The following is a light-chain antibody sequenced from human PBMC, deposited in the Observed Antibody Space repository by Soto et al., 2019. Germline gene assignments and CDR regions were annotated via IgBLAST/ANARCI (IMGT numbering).Light chain of an antibody. CDR1: QSVDKF. J-gene: IGKJ5*01. V-gene: IGKV3-11*01. CDR3: QQRKHWPPIT. CDR2: DSS. Sequence: EIELTQSPATLSLSPGDTASLSCRVSQSVDKFLAWYQQRPCQPPRLIIFDSSNRATGVPVTFSGSGSGTVFTLTIGSLEPEDSAVYYCQQRKHWPPITCGQGTRLEIK.